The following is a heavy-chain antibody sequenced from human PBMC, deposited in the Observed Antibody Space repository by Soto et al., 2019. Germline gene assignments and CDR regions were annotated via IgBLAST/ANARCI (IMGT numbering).Heavy chain of an antibody. D-gene: IGHD3-22*01. CDR1: GYSISSGYY. CDR2: IYHGGST. Sequence: SETLSLTCAVSGYSISSGYYWCWLRQPPGKGLEWLGSIYHGGSTYYNPSLISRVTLSIDMTKNHVSLILKSVTAADTAVYYCARVGPWVPYYYDSSPYTFENWFDPWGQGTLVTVSS. J-gene: IGHJ5*02. V-gene: IGHV4-38-2*01. CDR3: ARVGPWVPYYYDSSPYTFENWFDP.